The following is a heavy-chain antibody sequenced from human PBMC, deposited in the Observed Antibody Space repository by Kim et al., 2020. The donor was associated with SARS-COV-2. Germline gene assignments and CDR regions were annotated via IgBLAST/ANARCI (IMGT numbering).Heavy chain of an antibody. CDR2: INPDGSDK. CDR1: GFTFADSW. CDR3: MRSNF. Sequence: GGSLRLSCTVSGFTFADSWMAWVRQAPGKGLEWVATINPDGSDKHYVDSLRGRFTISRDNAKSSLFLQMNNLRVEDTAVFFCMRSNFWGQGTLVSVSS. J-gene: IGHJ4*02. V-gene: IGHV3-7*01.